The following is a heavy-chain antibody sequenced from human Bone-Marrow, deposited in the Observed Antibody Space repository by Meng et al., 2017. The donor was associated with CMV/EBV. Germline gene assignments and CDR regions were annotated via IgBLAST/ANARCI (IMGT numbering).Heavy chain of an antibody. J-gene: IGHJ4*02. CDR2: IKQDGSEK. CDR1: GLNFSRYW. D-gene: IGHD3-16*01. Sequence: SGLNFSRYWVSRGRRDPGEGMGWVANIKQDGSEKYYVDSVEGRLTISRDNAKNSLYLQMNSLRGEDTAVYYCARGMITFGGVGYWGQGTLVTVSS. CDR3: ARGMITFGGVGY. V-gene: IGHV3-7*03.